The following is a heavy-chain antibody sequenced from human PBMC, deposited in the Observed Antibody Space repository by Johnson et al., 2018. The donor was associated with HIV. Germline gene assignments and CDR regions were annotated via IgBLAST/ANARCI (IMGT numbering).Heavy chain of an antibody. V-gene: IGHV3-66*01. CDR1: GFSVSNNY. D-gene: IGHD6-13*01. J-gene: IGHJ3*01. CDR2: LYSGGNT. CDR3: ARDGESQQLQLGDAFDV. Sequence: VQLVESGGGLVQSGGSLRLSCGASGFSVSNNYMNWVRQAPGKGLEWVSVLYSGGNTYYADSVRGRFTISRDNSKNTLYLQMSSLKVEDTAMYYCARDGESQQLQLGDAFDVWGQGTMVIVSS.